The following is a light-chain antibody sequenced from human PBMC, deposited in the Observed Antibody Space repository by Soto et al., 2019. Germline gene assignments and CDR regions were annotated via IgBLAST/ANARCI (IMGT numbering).Light chain of an antibody. CDR2: GAS. CDR3: QQYGSSPLT. J-gene: IGKJ4*01. Sequence: EILMTQSPDTLSVSPGETVTLSCRASQSVSNNYLAWYQQKPGQAPRLLIYGASSRATGIPDRFSGSGSGTDFTLTISRLEPEDFAVYYCQQYGSSPLTFGGGTKVDI. CDR1: QSVSNNY. V-gene: IGKV3-20*01.